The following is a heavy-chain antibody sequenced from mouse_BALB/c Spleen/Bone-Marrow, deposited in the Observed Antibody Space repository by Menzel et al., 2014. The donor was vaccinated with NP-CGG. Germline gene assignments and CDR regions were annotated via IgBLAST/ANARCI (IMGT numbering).Heavy chain of an antibody. V-gene: IGHV5-9-4*01. J-gene: IGHJ4*01. CDR1: GFTFSSCA. Sequence: EVKLMESGGGLVKPGGSLKLSCAASGFTFSSCAMSWVRQSPEKRLEWVAEISSGGSYTYYPDTVTGRFTISRDNAKNTLYLEMSSLRSEDTAMYYCARDHYGYYTMDYWGQGTSVTVSS. CDR3: ARDHYGYYTMDY. D-gene: IGHD1-2*01. CDR2: ISSGGSYT.